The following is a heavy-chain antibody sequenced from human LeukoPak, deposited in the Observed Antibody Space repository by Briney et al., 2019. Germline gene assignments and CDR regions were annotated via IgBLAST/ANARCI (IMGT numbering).Heavy chain of an antibody. J-gene: IGHJ4*02. D-gene: IGHD3-16*01. CDR3: ARDYYDYVWGSYTRLDY. Sequence: GGSLRLSCAASGFTFSRYEMNWVLQAPGKGLEWVSYISSSGSTIYYADSVKGRFTISRDNAKNSLYLQMNSLRAEDTAVYYCARDYYDYVWGSYTRLDYWGQGTLVTVSS. V-gene: IGHV3-48*03. CDR1: GFTFSRYE. CDR2: ISSSGSTI.